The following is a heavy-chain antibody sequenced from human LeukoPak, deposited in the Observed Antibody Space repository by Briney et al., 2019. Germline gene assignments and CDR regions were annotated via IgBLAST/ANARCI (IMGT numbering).Heavy chain of an antibody. CDR3: ARSGRYFDWLLSPD. Sequence: PGGSLRLSCAASGLTFSTYAMHWVRQAPGKGLEWVAVISYDGSNKYYADSVKGRFTTSRDNSKNTLYLQMNSLRTEDTAVYYCARSGRYFDWLLSPDWGQGTLVTVSS. D-gene: IGHD3-9*01. J-gene: IGHJ4*02. CDR1: GLTFSTYA. V-gene: IGHV3-30-3*01. CDR2: ISYDGSNK.